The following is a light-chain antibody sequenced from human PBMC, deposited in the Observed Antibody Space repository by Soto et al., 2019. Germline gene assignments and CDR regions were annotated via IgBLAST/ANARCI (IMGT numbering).Light chain of an antibody. CDR3: QQYNSYPWT. CDR1: QTISSW. Sequence: DIQMTQSPSNLSASVGDRVTITCRASQTISSWLAWNQQKPGKAPKVLIYKASSLESGVPSRFSGSGSGTEFTLTINSLQPDDFAPYYCQQYNSYPWTFGQGTKVEIK. V-gene: IGKV1-5*03. CDR2: KAS. J-gene: IGKJ1*01.